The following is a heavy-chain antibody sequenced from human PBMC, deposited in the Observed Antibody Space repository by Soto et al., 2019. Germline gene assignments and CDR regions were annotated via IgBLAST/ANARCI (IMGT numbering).Heavy chain of an antibody. V-gene: IGHV4-59*01. CDR1: GGSISSYY. D-gene: IGHD3-9*01. Sequence: SETLSLTCTVSGGSISSYYWSWIRQPPGKGLEWIGYIYYSGSTNYNPSLKSRVTISVDTSKNQFSLKLSSVTAADTAVYYCASSWGRYFVVYYYCGMDVWGQGTTVTVSS. CDR2: IYYSGST. CDR3: ASSWGRYFVVYYYCGMDV. J-gene: IGHJ6*02.